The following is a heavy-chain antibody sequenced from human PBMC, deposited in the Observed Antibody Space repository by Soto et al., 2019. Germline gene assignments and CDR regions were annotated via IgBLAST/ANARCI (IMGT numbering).Heavy chain of an antibody. CDR1: GYTFTSYG. D-gene: IGHD2-2*01. J-gene: IGHJ6*02. CDR2: ISAYNGNT. V-gene: IGHV1-18*01. Sequence: ASVKVSCKASGYTFTSYGISWVRQAPGQGLEWMGWISAYNGNTNYAQKLQGRVTMTTDTSTSTAYMELRSLRSDDTAVYYCAREDRDRETGLVQAAIDGMDVWG. CDR3: AREDRDRETGLVQAAIDGMDV.